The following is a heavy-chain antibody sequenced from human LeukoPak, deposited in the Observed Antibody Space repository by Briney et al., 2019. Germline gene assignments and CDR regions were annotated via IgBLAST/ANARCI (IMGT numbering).Heavy chain of an antibody. J-gene: IGHJ5*02. V-gene: IGHV3-21*01. D-gene: IGHD3-9*01. CDR3: ARKENILTGYYDH. CDR1: GFTFSSYT. CDR2: ISSDSKYI. Sequence: GGSLRLSCAASGFTFSSYTMNWVRQAPGKGLEWVSSISSDSKYIYYADSVKGRFTISRDNAWNSLYLQMNSLRAEDTAVYYCARKENILTGYYDHWGQGTLVTVSS.